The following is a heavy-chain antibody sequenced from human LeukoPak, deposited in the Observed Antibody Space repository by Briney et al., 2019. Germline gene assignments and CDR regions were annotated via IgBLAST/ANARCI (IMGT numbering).Heavy chain of an antibody. Sequence: GGSLRLSCAASGFTFSNYAMSWVRQAPGKGLGEGLEWVSTIGGSGGSTYYADSVKGRFTISRDNSKNTLYLQMNSLRAEDTAVYYCAKDSAVTPYYYYYMNVWGKGPTVTVSS. CDR1: GFTFSNYA. CDR2: IGGSGGST. CDR3: AKDSAVTPYYYYYMNV. D-gene: IGHD4-11*01. V-gene: IGHV3-23*01. J-gene: IGHJ6*03.